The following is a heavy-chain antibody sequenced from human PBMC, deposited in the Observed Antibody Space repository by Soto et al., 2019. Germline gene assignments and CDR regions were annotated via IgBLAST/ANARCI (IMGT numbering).Heavy chain of an antibody. D-gene: IGHD6-13*01. CDR3: ASLATADTLDY. CDR1: GGTFSSYT. J-gene: IGHJ4*02. CDR2: IIPILGIA. Sequence: QVQLVQSGAEVKKPGSSVKVSCKASGGTFSSYTISWVRQAPGQGLEWMGRIIPILGIANYAQKFQGRVTITAEKSTSTADMELSRLRSEDTAVYYCASLATADTLDYWGQGTLVTVSS. V-gene: IGHV1-69*02.